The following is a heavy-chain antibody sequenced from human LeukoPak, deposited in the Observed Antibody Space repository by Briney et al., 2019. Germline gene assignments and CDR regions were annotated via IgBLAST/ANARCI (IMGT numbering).Heavy chain of an antibody. CDR1: GFTFGSYW. D-gene: IGHD4-17*01. Sequence: GGSLRLSCAASGFTFGSYWMSWVRQAPGKGPEWVANIKKDGSEKKYVDSVRGRFTISRDNAKNSLYLQMNSLRAEDTAVYYCVRDYPVTNPLWGQGTRVTVSS. CDR2: IKKDGSEK. J-gene: IGHJ4*02. V-gene: IGHV3-7*01. CDR3: VRDYPVTNPL.